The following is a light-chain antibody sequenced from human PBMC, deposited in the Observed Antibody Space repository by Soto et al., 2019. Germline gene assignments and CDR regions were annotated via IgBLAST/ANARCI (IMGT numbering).Light chain of an antibody. CDR1: SSNIGKNY. J-gene: IGLJ2*01. CDR3: GTWDTSLTVVL. V-gene: IGLV1-51*02. CDR2: ETN. Sequence: QSVLTQPPSVSAASGQEVTISCSGSSSNIGKNYVSWYQQLPGTAPKLLIYETNKRPSGIPDRFSGSKSGTSATLGISGLQTGDEADYYCGTWDTSLTVVLFGGGTQLTVL.